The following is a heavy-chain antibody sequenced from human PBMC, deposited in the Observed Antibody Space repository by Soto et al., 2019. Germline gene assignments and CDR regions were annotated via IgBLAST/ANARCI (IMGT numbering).Heavy chain of an antibody. CDR3: AREVGITGTKAGFDP. CDR1: GGSISSGGYY. J-gene: IGHJ5*02. CDR2: IYYSGST. Sequence: SETLSLTCTVSGGSISSGGYYCSWIRQHPGKGLEWIGYIYYSGSTYYNPSLKSRVTISVDTSKNQFSLKLSSVTAADTAVYYCAREVGITGTKAGFDPWGQGTLVTVSS. V-gene: IGHV4-31*02. D-gene: IGHD1-7*01.